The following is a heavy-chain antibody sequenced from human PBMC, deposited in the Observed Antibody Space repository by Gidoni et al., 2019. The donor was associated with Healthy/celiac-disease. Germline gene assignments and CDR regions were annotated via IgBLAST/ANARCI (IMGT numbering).Heavy chain of an antibody. D-gene: IGHD6-6*01. Sequence: VQLVESGGGLVQPGRSLRLSCTAAGSTFGEYAMSWVRQATGKGVEWVGFIRSKAYGGTTEYAASVKGRFTISRDDSKSIAYLQMNSLKTEDTAVYYCTRGFRPGDYWGQGTLVTVSS. CDR3: TRGFRPGDY. J-gene: IGHJ4*02. CDR1: GSTFGEYA. CDR2: IRSKAYGGTT. V-gene: IGHV3-49*04.